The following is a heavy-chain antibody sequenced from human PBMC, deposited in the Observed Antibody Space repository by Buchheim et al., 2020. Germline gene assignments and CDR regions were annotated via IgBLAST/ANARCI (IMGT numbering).Heavy chain of an antibody. CDR1: GFTFSSYG. D-gene: IGHD3-16*01. CDR2: ISYDGSNK. V-gene: IGHV3-30*18. CDR3: AKAAGGYYYYYMDV. J-gene: IGHJ6*03. Sequence: QVQLVESGGGVVQPGRSLRLSCAASGFTFSSYGMHWVRQAPGKGLEWVAVISYDGSNKYYADSVKGRFTISRDNSKNTLYLQMNSLRAEDTAVYYCAKAAGGYYYYYMDVWGKGTT.